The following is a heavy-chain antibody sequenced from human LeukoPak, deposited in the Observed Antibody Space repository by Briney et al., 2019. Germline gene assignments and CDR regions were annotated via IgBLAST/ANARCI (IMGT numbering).Heavy chain of an antibody. D-gene: IGHD1-1*01. CDR1: GFTFSSYG. CDR2: IRYDGSNK. J-gene: IGHJ4*02. V-gene: IGHV3-30*02. CDR3: ASSGGLQYYFDY. Sequence: PGGSLRLSCAASGFTFSSYGMHWVRQAPGKGLEWVAFIRYDGSNKYYADSVKGRFTISRDNSKNTLYLQMNSLRAEDTAVYYCASSGGLQYYFDYWGQGTLVTVSS.